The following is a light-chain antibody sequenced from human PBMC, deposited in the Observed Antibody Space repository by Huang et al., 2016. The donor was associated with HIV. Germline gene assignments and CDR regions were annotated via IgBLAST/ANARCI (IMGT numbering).Light chain of an antibody. V-gene: IGKV3-15*01. Sequence: DIVMTQSPATLSVSPGERAALSCRASQSVSSNLAWYQQKPGQAPRLLIFGASTRATGVPARFSVSGSGTEFTLIISSLQSEDFAIYYCQQFDDWPPTFDQGTKVEI. CDR1: QSVSSN. CDR3: QQFDDWPPT. CDR2: GAS. J-gene: IGKJ1*01.